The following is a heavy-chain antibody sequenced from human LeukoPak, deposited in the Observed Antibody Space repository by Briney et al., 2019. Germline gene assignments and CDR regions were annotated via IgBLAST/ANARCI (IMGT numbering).Heavy chain of an antibody. J-gene: IGHJ4*02. CDR3: ARHYGGLDY. D-gene: IGHD4-23*01. V-gene: IGHV3-7*03. Sequence: PGGSLRLSCAASGSTFSSYWMSWVRQAPGKGLEWVANIKQDGSEKYYVDSVKGRFTISRDNAKNSLYLQMNSLRAEDTAMYYCARHYGGLDYWGQGTLVTVSS. CDR1: GSTFSSYW. CDR2: IKQDGSEK.